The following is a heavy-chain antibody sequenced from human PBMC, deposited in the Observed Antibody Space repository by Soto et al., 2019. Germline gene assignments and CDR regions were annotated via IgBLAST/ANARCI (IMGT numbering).Heavy chain of an antibody. D-gene: IGHD2-15*01. V-gene: IGHV3-30*18. J-gene: IGHJ6*02. CDR2: ISYDGSNK. CDR1: GFTFSSYG. CDR3: AKLVAVVGMDV. Sequence: QVQLVESGGGVVQPGRSLRLSCAASGFTFSSYGMHWVRQAPGKGLEWVAVISYDGSNKYYADSVKGRFTISRDNSKNTLYLQMNSLRAEDTAVYYCAKLVAVVGMDVWGQGTTVTVSS.